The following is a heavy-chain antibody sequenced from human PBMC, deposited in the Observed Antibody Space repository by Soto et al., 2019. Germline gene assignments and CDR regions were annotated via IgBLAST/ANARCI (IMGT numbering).Heavy chain of an antibody. J-gene: IGHJ3*01. CDR3: ATGWYWGAFDV. V-gene: IGHV3-23*01. CDR1: GFTFNNYG. CDR2: IGGSGGTT. D-gene: IGHD6-19*01. Sequence: EVQLLESGGGLVQPGGSLRLSCAASGFTFNNYGMNWVRQAPGKGLEWVSGIGGSGGTTYYADSVKGRVTNSRDNSKNTVLLQRNRLTTEDTAVYYCATGWYWGAFDVWGQGAMVTVSS.